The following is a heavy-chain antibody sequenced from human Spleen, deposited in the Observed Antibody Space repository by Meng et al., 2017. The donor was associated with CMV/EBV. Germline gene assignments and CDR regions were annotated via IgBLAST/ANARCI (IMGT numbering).Heavy chain of an antibody. Sequence: GESLKISCAASGFTFSSYSMNWVRQAPGKGLEWVSYISSSSSTIYYADSVKGRFTISRDNAKNSLYLQMNSLRAEDTAVYYCARGTRWDIVVVPAAIGYWGQGTLVTVSS. J-gene: IGHJ4*02. V-gene: IGHV3-48*04. CDR1: GFTFSSYS. CDR3: ARGTRWDIVVVPAAIGY. CDR2: ISSSSSTI. D-gene: IGHD2-2*01.